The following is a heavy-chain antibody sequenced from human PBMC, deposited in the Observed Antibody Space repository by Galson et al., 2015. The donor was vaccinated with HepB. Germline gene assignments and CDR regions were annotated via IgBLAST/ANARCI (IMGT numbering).Heavy chain of an antibody. CDR3: ARGRGRTGPESTDYGMDV. CDR1: GFTVSSNY. J-gene: IGHJ6*02. D-gene: IGHD1-1*01. Sequence: SLRLSCAASGFTVSSNYMSWVRQAPGKGLEWVSVIYSGGSTYYADSVKGRFTISRDNSKNTLYLQMNSLRAEDTAVYYCARGRGRTGPESTDYGMDVWGQGTTVTVSS. V-gene: IGHV3-66*01. CDR2: IYSGGST.